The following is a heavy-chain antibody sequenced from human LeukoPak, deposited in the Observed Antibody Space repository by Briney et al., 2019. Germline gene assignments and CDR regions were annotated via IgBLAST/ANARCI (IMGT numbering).Heavy chain of an antibody. D-gene: IGHD5-24*01. CDR2: IYYSGST. Sequence: SETLSLTCTVSGGSISSYYWSWIRQPPGKELEWIGYIYYSGSTNYNPSLKSRVTISVGTSKNQFSLKLSSVTAADTAVYYCARENVEMATIPRAFDIWGQGTMVTVSS. CDR3: ARENVEMATIPRAFDI. V-gene: IGHV4-59*01. CDR1: GGSISSYY. J-gene: IGHJ3*02.